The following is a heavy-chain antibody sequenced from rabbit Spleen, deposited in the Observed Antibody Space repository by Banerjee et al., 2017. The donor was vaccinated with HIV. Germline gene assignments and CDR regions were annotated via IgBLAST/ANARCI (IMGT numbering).Heavy chain of an antibody. Sequence: QSLEESGGDLVKPGASLTLTCTASGVSFSISSYMCWVRQAPGKGLEWIACIDAGSSGFPYFAPWAKGRFTISKTSSTTVTLQRTRLTAADTATYFCARDTARSFSSYGMVLCGPGTLVTVS. V-gene: IGHV1S40*01. J-gene: IGHJ6*01. D-gene: IGHD4-2*01. CDR2: IDAGSSGFP. CDR3: ARDTARSFSSYGMVL. CDR1: GVSFSISSY.